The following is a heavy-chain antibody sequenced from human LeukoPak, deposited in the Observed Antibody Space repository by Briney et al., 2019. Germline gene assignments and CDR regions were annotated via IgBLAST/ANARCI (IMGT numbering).Heavy chain of an antibody. CDR2: IHSDGRTT. J-gene: IGHJ4*02. V-gene: IGHV3-74*01. CDR3: ATPAMTTGFDY. CDR1: GFTFSSAW. D-gene: IGHD4-17*01. Sequence: GGSLRLSCAASGFTFSSAWMHWVRQAPGKGLVWVSRIHSDGRTTIYADSVKGRFTISRDNAKNSLYLQMNSLRAEDTAVYYCATPAMTTGFDYWGQGTLVTVSS.